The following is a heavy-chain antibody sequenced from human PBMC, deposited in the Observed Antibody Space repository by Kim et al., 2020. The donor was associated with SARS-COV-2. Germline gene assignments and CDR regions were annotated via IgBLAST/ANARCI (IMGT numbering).Heavy chain of an antibody. D-gene: IGHD6-13*01. Sequence: GGSLRLSCAASGFTFSSYWMHWVRQAPGKGLVWVSRINSDGSSTSYADSVKGRFTISRDNAKNTLYLQMNSLRAEDAAVYYCARGGGSSRHDAFDIWGQGTMVTVSS. CDR3: ARGGGSSRHDAFDI. CDR2: INSDGSST. CDR1: GFTFSSYW. V-gene: IGHV3-74*01. J-gene: IGHJ3*02.